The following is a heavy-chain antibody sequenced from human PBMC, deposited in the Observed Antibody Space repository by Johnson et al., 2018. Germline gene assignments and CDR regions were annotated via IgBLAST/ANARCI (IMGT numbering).Heavy chain of an antibody. CDR1: GFTFSSYG. D-gene: IGHD6-19*01. CDR2: IWYDGSNK. CDR3: ARGPAVGGGDAFDI. Sequence: QVQLVESGGGVVQPGRSLRLSCAASGFTFSSYGMHWVRQAPGKGLEWVEIIWYDGSNKYYADSVKGRFTISRDNSKNTLYLQMNSLRAEDTAVYYCARGPAVGGGDAFDIWGQGTMVTVSS. V-gene: IGHV3-33*01. J-gene: IGHJ3*02.